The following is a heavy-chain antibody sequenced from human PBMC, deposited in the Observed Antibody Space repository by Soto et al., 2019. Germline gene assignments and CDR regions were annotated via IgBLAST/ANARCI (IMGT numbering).Heavy chain of an antibody. D-gene: IGHD1-1*01. CDR1: GGSINNNFW. J-gene: IGHJ4*02. CDR3: EGREHSRGHFFTDY. V-gene: IGHV4-4*02. CDR2: VYHSMSA. Sequence: SETLSLTCAVSGGSINNNFWWTWVRQPPGKGLEWIGEVYHSMSARYSTSLESRATISVDMSTNQFSLILNSVTAADTAVYFWEGREHSRGHFFTDYWGQGILVTVSS.